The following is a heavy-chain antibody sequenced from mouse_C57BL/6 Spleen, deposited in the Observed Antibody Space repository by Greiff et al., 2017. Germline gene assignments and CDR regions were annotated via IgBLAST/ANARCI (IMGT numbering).Heavy chain of an antibody. Sequence: QVQLKESGAELVRPGASVTLSCKASGYTFTDYEMHWVKQTPVHGLEWIGAIDPETGGTAYNQKFKGKAILTADKSSSTAYMELRCLTSEDSAVYYCTRTNWVDYWGQGTTLTVSS. CDR1: GYTFTDYE. CDR2: IDPETGGT. CDR3: TRTNWVDY. D-gene: IGHD4-1*01. V-gene: IGHV1-15*01. J-gene: IGHJ2*01.